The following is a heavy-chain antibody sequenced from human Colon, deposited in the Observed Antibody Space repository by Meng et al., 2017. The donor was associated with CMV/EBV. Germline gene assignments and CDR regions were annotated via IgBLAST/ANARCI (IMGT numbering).Heavy chain of an antibody. CDR2: IKQDRSEK. D-gene: IGHD3-22*01. Sequence: GGSLRLSCAASGFTFSSYWMSWVRQAPGKGLEWVANIKQDRSEKYYVDSVKGRFTISRDNAKNSLYLQMNSLRAEDTAVYYCARDLGLIVVARDAFDIWGQGTMVTVSS. CDR3: ARDLGLIVVARDAFDI. J-gene: IGHJ3*02. CDR1: GFTFSSYW. V-gene: IGHV3-7*01.